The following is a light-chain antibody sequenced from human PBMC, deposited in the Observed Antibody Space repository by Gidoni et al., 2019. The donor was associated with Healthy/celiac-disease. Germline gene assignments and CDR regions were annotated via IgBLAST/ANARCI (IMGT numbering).Light chain of an antibody. V-gene: IGKV3-15*01. CDR1: QSVSSN. CDR3: QQYNNWPLT. J-gene: IGKJ3*01. Sequence: EIVMTQSPATLSVSPGERATLSCRASQSVSSNLDWYQQKPDQAPRLLIYGASSRATGIPARFSGSGSGTEFTLTISSLQSEDFAVYYCQQYNNWPLTFGPGTKVDIK. CDR2: GAS.